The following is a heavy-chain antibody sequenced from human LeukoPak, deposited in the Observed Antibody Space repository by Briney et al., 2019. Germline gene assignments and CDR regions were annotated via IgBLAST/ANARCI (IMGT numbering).Heavy chain of an antibody. CDR2: ISGSGDTT. J-gene: IGHJ4*02. V-gene: IGHV3-23*01. Sequence: GGSLRLSCAASGIIFSRYWMHWVRHAPRKGLEWVSAISGSGDTTYYADSVKGRFTISRDNSKNTLYLQLNSLRAEDTAVYYCVKDPKSSGWYDFDYWGQGTLVTVSS. CDR3: VKDPKSSGWYDFDY. D-gene: IGHD6-19*01. CDR1: GIIFSRYW.